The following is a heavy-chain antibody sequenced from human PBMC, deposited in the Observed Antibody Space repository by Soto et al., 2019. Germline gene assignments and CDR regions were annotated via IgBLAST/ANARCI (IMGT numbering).Heavy chain of an antibody. CDR2: IYTSGST. Sequence: QVQLQESGPGLVKPSETLSLTCTVSGGSSSSYYWSWIRQPAGKGLEWIGRIYTSGSTNYNPSLKSRVTMSVDTSKNQFSLKLSSVTAADTAVYYCARLVTFGGVIVEYYFDYWGQGTLVTVSS. V-gene: IGHV4-4*07. CDR1: GGSSSSYY. J-gene: IGHJ4*02. CDR3: ARLVTFGGVIVEYYFDY. D-gene: IGHD3-16*02.